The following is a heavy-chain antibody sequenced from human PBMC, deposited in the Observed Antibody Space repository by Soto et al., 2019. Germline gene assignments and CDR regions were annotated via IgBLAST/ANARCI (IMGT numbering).Heavy chain of an antibody. V-gene: IGHV1-3*01. Sequence: GASVKVSCKASGYTFTSYAMHWVRQAPGQRLEWMGWINAGNGNTKYSQKFQGRVTITRDTSASTAYMELSSLRSEDTAVYYCARDTNMVLGYYYYGMDVWGQGTTVTVSS. D-gene: IGHD3-10*01. CDR2: INAGNGNT. J-gene: IGHJ6*02. CDR3: ARDTNMVLGYYYYGMDV. CDR1: GYTFTSYA.